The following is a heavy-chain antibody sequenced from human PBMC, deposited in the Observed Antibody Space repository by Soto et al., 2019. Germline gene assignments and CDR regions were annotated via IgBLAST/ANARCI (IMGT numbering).Heavy chain of an antibody. CDR2: ISYDGSNK. V-gene: IGHV3-30*03. J-gene: IGHJ6*02. CDR1: GFTFSSYG. D-gene: IGHD3-22*01. CDR3: ARDRGLNYYDSSSSGMDV. Sequence: PGGSLRLSCAASGFTFSSYGMHWVRQAPGKGLEWVAVISYDGSNKYYADSVKGRFTISRDNSKNTLYLQMNSLRAEDTAVYYCARDRGLNYYDSSSSGMDVWGQGTTVTVSS.